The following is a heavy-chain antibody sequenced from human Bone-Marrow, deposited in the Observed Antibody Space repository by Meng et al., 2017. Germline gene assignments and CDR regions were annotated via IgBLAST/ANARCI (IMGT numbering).Heavy chain of an antibody. J-gene: IGHJ4*02. CDR3: GRDQGRELINH. CDR1: GDSISSDIW. CDR2: VYHRGDT. Sequence: QVQLQESGPGLVKPSETLSLICTVSGDSISSDIWWSWVRQPPGKGVEWIGEVYHRGDTNYNPSLKSRVDISVDKSKNQFYLSLFSVTAADTAVYYCGRDQGRELINHWGQGTLVTVSS. V-gene: IGHV4-4*02. D-gene: IGHD1-7*01.